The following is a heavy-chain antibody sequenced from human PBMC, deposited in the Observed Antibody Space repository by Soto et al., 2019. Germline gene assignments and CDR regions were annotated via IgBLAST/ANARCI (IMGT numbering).Heavy chain of an antibody. J-gene: IGHJ5*02. CDR2: IYYSGST. Sequence: SETLSLTCTVSGGSISSYYWSWIRQPPGKGLEWIGYIYYSGSTNYNPSLKSRVTISVDTSKNQFSLKLSSVTAADTAVYYCASLPKKNYYDSSGYTWGQGTLVTVSS. CDR1: GGSISSYY. CDR3: ASLPKKNYYDSSGYT. V-gene: IGHV4-59*01. D-gene: IGHD3-22*01.